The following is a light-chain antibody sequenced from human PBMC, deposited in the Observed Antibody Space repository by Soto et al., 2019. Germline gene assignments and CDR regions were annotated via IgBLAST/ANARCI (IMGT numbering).Light chain of an antibody. CDR2: KAS. J-gene: IGKJ1*01. V-gene: IGKV1-5*03. CDR3: QHYNSYSEA. Sequence: DIQMTQSPSSVSASVRDRVSITWRASQSISGSLNWYQQKPGKAPKLLIYKASTLKSGVPSRFSGSGSGTEFTLTISSLQPDDFATYYCQHYNSYSEAFGQGTKVDIK. CDR1: QSISGS.